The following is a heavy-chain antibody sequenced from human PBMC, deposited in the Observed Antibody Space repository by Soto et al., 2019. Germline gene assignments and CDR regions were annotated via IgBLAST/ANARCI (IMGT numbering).Heavy chain of an antibody. Sequence: EVQLVESGGGLVQPGGSLRLSCAGSGFTFSDHHMDWVRQTPGKGLEWIGRSRNKANSYTTEYAASVKDRFTVSRDDSKNSLYLQMNSLKIEDTAVYYCATGWWDGSRLRFFDCWGQGTLVTVSS. D-gene: IGHD2-15*01. V-gene: IGHV3-72*01. J-gene: IGHJ5*01. CDR2: SRNKANSYTT. CDR3: ATGWWDGSRLRFFDC. CDR1: GFTFSDHH.